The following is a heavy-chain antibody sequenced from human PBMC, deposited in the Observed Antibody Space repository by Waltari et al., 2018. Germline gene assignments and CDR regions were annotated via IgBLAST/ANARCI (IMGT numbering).Heavy chain of an antibody. V-gene: IGHV3-53*01. CDR2: IFSDGRT. CDR1: GFTVSSNY. J-gene: IGHJ4*02. CDR3: ARDSRGGLFFDY. Sequence: EVQLVEYGGGFIQSGGSLRLYCAASGFTVSSNYMSWVRQAPGKGLEWVSVIFSDGRTYYADSVKGRFTISRDNSKNTLYLQINSLRAEDTAVYYCARDSRGGLFFDYWGQGTLVTVSS.